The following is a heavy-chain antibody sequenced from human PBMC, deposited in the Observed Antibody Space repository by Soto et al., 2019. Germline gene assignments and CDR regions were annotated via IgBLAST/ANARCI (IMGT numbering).Heavy chain of an antibody. CDR2: MNPNSGNT. J-gene: IGHJ5*02. CDR3: ARGGRVGATSISNWFDP. CDR1: GYTFTSDD. D-gene: IGHD1-26*01. Sequence: QVQLVQSGAEVKKPGASVKVSCKASGYTFTSDDINWVRQATGQGLEWMGWMNPNSGNTGYAQKFQGRVTMTRNTSISTAYMELSSLRSEDTAVYYCARGGRVGATSISNWFDPWGQGTLVTVSS. V-gene: IGHV1-8*01.